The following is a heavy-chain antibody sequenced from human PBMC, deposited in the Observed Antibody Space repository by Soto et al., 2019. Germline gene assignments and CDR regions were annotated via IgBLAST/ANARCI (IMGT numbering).Heavy chain of an antibody. D-gene: IGHD1-26*01. Sequence: KTSETLSLTCNVSGGSIRSYYWSWIRQPAGKALEWIGRIYTSGTTNYNPPLKSRATILIDTSKNQFSLKLSSVTAADTAVYYCAREGASGFGMDVWGQGTTVTVSS. CDR2: IYTSGTT. CDR3: AREGASGFGMDV. J-gene: IGHJ6*02. V-gene: IGHV4-4*07. CDR1: GGSIRSYY.